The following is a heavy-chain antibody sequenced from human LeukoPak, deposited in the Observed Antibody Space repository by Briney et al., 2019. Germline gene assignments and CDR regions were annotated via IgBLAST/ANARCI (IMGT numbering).Heavy chain of an antibody. CDR3: ARNNGAATGFDY. D-gene: IGHD2-15*01. V-gene: IGHV4-39*07. CDR1: GGSISSSSYY. Sequence: SETLSLTCTVSGGSISSSSYYWGWIRQPPGKGLEWIGSIYHSGSTYYNPSLKSRVTISVDTSKNQFSLKLSSVTAADTAVYYCARNNGAATGFDYWGQGTLVTVSS. J-gene: IGHJ4*02. CDR2: IYHSGST.